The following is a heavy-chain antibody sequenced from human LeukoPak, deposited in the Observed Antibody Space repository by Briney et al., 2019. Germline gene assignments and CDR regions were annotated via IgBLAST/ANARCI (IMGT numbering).Heavy chain of an antibody. CDR1: GFTFSSYA. V-gene: IGHV3-23*01. D-gene: IGHD6-13*01. J-gene: IGHJ4*02. CDR2: FSGSGGST. Sequence: SGGSLRLSCLASGFTFSSYAMHWVRQSPGKGLEWVSTFSGSGGSTYYTDSVRGRFTISRDNSKNTLYLQMNSLRAEDTAVYYCAKGPTSSWVQSFFDFWGQGTLVSVSS. CDR3: AKGPTSSWVQSFFDF.